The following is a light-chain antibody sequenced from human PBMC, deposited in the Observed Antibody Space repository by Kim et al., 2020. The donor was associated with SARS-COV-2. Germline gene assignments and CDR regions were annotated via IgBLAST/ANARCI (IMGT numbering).Light chain of an antibody. J-gene: IGKJ2*01. CDR2: AAS. Sequence: ASVGDRGTITCRENQNIGTYLNWYQHKAGKAPQLLIYAASSLRSGVPSRFSGSGSGTDFTLTISSLQPDDFATYYCQQSYSTPLHTFGQGTKLEI. CDR1: QNIGTY. V-gene: IGKV1-39*01. CDR3: QQSYSTPLHT.